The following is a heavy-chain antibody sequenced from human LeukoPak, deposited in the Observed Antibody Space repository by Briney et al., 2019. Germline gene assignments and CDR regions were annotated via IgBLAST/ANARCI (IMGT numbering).Heavy chain of an antibody. V-gene: IGHV1-2*06. Sequence: ASVKVSCKAAGYTFTGYYMRWVRQAPGQGLEWMGRINPNSGGTNYAQKFQGRVTMTRDTSISTAYMELSRLRSDDTAVYYCARGHGLAATIENRYYYYYYYMDVWGKGTTVTVSS. CDR1: GYTFTGYY. D-gene: IGHD2-15*01. J-gene: IGHJ6*03. CDR2: INPNSGGT. CDR3: ARGHGLAATIENRYYYYYYYMDV.